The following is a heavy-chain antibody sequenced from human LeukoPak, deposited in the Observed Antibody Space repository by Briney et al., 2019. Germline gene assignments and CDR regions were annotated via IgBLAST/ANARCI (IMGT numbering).Heavy chain of an antibody. CDR3: ARGRLGFCSGGSCSDFDY. CDR1: GYTLTSYG. CDR2: ISDYNGKT. Sequence: GASVKVSCKTSGYTLTSYGISWVRQAPGQGLEWMGWISDYNGKTNYAQKFQGRVTMTTDTSTSTAYMEVRSLRSDDTAVYYCARGRLGFCSGGSCSDFDYWGQGTLVTVSS. V-gene: IGHV1-18*01. J-gene: IGHJ4*02. D-gene: IGHD2-15*01.